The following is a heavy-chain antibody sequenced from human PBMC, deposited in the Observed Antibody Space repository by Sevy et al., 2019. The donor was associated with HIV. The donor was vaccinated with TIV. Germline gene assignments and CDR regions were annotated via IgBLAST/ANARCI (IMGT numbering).Heavy chain of an antibody. Sequence: GGSLRLSCAASGFTFSSYGMHWVRQAPGKGLEWVAFIRYDGSNKYYADSVKGRFTISRDNSKNTLYLQMNSLRAEDTAVYYCAKIILWWLGDYFDYWGQGTLVTVSS. D-gene: IGHD2-21*01. CDR2: IRYDGSNK. CDR1: GFTFSSYG. CDR3: AKIILWWLGDYFDY. J-gene: IGHJ4*02. V-gene: IGHV3-30*02.